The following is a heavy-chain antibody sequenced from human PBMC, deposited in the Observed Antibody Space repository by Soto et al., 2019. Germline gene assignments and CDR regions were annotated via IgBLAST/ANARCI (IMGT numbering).Heavy chain of an antibody. V-gene: IGHV4-61*08. D-gene: IGHD3-16*02. Sequence: SETLSLTCPFSGYSITSGGYYWSWIRQHPGKGLEWIGYIYNSETTNYNPSLKSRVTISIDTSKNQFSLKLSSVTAADTAVYYCARTGIFGGVIAGDYWGQGTLVTVSS. CDR3: ARTGIFGGVIAGDY. J-gene: IGHJ4*02. CDR2: IYNSETT. CDR1: GYSITSGGYY.